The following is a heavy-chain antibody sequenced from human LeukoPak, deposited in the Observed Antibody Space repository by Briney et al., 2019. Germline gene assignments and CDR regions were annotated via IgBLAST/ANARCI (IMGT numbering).Heavy chain of an antibody. Sequence: SETLSLTCGVSGGSISSSNWWSWVRQPPGKGLEWIGEIYHSGSTNYNPSLKSRVTISVDTSKNQFSLQLSSVTAADTAVYYCARVFSYPLRAPFDPWGQGTLVTVSS. CDR2: IYHSGST. J-gene: IGHJ5*02. CDR1: GGSISSSNW. V-gene: IGHV4-4*02. D-gene: IGHD3-3*01. CDR3: ARVFSYPLRAPFDP.